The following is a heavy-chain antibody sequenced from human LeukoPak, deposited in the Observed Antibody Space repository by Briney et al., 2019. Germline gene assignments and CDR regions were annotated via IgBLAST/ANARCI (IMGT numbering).Heavy chain of an antibody. Sequence: GGSLRLSCAASGFTFTYAMGWVRQAPGKGLEWVSAISGSGGDTYYADSVKGRFTISRDNSKSTLYLQMNSLRAEDTAVYYCAKVVAWSSSYFDYWGQGTLVTVSS. D-gene: IGHD2-8*02. J-gene: IGHJ4*02. CDR1: GFTFTYA. CDR3: AKVVAWSSSYFDY. CDR2: ISGSGGDT. V-gene: IGHV3-23*01.